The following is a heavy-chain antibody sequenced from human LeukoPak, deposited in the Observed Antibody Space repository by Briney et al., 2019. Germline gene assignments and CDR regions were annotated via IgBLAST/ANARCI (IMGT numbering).Heavy chain of an antibody. V-gene: IGHV4-59*08. CDR3: ARHESYDFWSGYTDGMDV. CDR1: GGSVSSYY. D-gene: IGHD3-3*01. CDR2: TYYSGST. Sequence: SETLSLTCTVSGGSVSSYYWSWIRQPPGKGLEWIGYTYYSGSTNYNPSLKSRVTISVDTSKNQFSLKLSSVTAADTAVYYCARHESYDFWSGYTDGMDVWGQGTTVTVSS. J-gene: IGHJ6*02.